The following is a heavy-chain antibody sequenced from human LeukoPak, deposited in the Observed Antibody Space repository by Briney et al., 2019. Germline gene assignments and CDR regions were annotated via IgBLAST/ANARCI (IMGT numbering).Heavy chain of an antibody. CDR2: IIPIFGTA. D-gene: IGHD3-9*01. V-gene: IGHV1-69*05. J-gene: IGHJ5*02. Sequence: GASVKVSCKASGGTFSSYAISWVRQAPGQGLEWMGGIIPIFGTANYAQKFQGRVTITTDESTSTAYMELSSLRSEDTAVYYCARGVRYFDWLLFDPWGQGTLVTVSS. CDR3: ARGVRYFDWLLFDP. CDR1: GGTFSSYA.